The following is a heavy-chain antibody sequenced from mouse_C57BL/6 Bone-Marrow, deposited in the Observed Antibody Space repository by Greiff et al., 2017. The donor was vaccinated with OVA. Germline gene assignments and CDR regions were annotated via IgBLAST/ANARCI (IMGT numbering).Heavy chain of an antibody. CDR1: GISITTGNYR. J-gene: IGHJ4*01. CDR3: ARGYYGSSYYAMDY. V-gene: IGHV3-5*01. CDR2: IYYSGTI. Sequence: EVQLQESGPGLVKPSQTVFLTCTVTGISITTGNYRWSWIRQFPGNKLEWIGYIYYSGTITYNPSLTSRTTITRDTPKNQFFLEMNSLTAEDTATYYCARGYYGSSYYAMDYWGQGTSVTVSS. D-gene: IGHD1-1*01.